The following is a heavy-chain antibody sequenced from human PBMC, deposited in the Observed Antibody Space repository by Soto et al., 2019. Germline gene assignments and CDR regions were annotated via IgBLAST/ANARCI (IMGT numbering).Heavy chain of an antibody. V-gene: IGHV4-4*02. J-gene: IGHJ3*02. D-gene: IGHD6-13*01. CDR1: GGSISGSSW. Sequence: SETLSLTCAVSGGSISGSSWWRWFRHPPGKGLEWIGEIYHSGSTNYNPSLKSRVTISVDKSKNQFSLKLSSVTAADTAVYYCARSYSSSWYMDVNDAFDIWGQGTMVTVSS. CDR2: IYHSGST. CDR3: ARSYSSSWYMDVNDAFDI.